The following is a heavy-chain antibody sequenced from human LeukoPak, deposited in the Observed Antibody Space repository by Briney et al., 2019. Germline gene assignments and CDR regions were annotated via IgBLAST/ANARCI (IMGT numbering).Heavy chain of an antibody. V-gene: IGHV1-2*02. D-gene: IGHD4-17*01. J-gene: IGHJ6*01. CDR1: GYTFTGYH. Sequence: GASVEVSCQASGYTFTGYHMHWVRQPPGQGLEWVGWINPNSGGTNYVQKFQGRVTMTRDTSISTGYMEESRLRSNDTAVYYCERPQLSGEYTLLDVWGQGRTVTVSS. CDR3: ERPQLSGEYTLLDV. CDR2: INPNSGGT.